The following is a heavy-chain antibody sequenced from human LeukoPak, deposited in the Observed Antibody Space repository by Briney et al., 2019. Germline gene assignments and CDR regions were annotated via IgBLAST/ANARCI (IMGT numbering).Heavy chain of an antibody. J-gene: IGHJ6*02. D-gene: IGHD3-10*01. CDR1: GYTFTSYA. CDR2: INAGNGNT. Sequence: ASVKVSCKASGYTFTSYAMHWVRQAPGRRLEWMGWINAGNGNTKYSQKFQGRVTITRDTSASTAYMELSSLRSEDTAVYYCARGERITMVRGATYYYYYGMDVWGQGTTVTVSS. V-gene: IGHV1-3*01. CDR3: ARGERITMVRGATYYYYYGMDV.